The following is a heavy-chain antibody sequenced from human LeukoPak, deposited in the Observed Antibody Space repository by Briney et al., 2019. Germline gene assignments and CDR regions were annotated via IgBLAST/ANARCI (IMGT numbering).Heavy chain of an antibody. CDR1: GYTFTGYY. Sequence: ASVKVSCKASGYTFTGYYMHWVRQAPGQGLEWMGWINPNSGGTNYAQKFQGRVTMTRDTSISTAHMELSRLRSDDTAVYYCARDGGWGTALDYWGQGTLVTVSS. CDR2: INPNSGGT. D-gene: IGHD7-27*01. CDR3: ARDGGWGTALDY. V-gene: IGHV1-2*02. J-gene: IGHJ4*02.